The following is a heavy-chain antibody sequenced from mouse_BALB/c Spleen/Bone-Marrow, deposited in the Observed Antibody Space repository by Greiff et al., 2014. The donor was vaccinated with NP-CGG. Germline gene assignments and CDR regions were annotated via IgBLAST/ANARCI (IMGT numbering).Heavy chain of an antibody. CDR1: GFTFSSYG. Sequence: EVNVVESGGDLVKPGGSLKLSCAASGFTFSSYGMSWVRQTPDKRLEWVATISSGGSYTYYPDSVKGRFTISRDNAKNTLYLQMNSQKSEDTAMYNRTRPTARVAAGGSFDYWGQGTPLTVSS. CDR3: TRPTARVAAGGSFDY. V-gene: IGHV5-6*01. CDR2: ISSGGSYT. J-gene: IGHJ2*01. D-gene: IGHD1-1*01.